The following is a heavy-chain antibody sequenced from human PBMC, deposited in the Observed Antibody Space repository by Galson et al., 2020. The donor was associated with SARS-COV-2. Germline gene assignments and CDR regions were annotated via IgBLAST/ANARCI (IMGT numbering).Heavy chain of an antibody. J-gene: IGHJ4*02. Sequence: SVKVSCKASGGTFSSYAISWVRQAPGQGLEWMGGIIPIFGTANYAQKFQGRVTITADESTSTAYMELSSLRSEDTAVYYCASHPGLDTAMVYTDYWGQGTLVTVSS. CDR1: GGTFSSYA. V-gene: IGHV1-69*13. CDR3: ASHPGLDTAMVYTDY. CDR2: IIPIFGTA. D-gene: IGHD5-18*01.